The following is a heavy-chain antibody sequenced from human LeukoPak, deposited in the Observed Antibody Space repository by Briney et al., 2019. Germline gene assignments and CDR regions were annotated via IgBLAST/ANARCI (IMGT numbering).Heavy chain of an antibody. D-gene: IGHD5-12*01. V-gene: IGHV1-18*01. CDR1: GYTFTSYA. J-gene: IGHJ4*02. Sequence: ASVKVSCKASGYTFTSYAISWVRQAPGQGLEWVGWINPYNGNTNYAQKLQGRVTMTTDTSTSTAYMELRSLRSDDTAVYYCAVVLGGYGYFDYWGQGTLVTVSS. CDR3: AVVLGGYGYFDY. CDR2: INPYNGNT.